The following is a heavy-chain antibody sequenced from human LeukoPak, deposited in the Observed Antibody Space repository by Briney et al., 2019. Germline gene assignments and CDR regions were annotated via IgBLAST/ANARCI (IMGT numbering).Heavy chain of an antibody. CDR2: IYYSGST. CDR1: GGSISSHY. J-gene: IGHJ3*02. Sequence: SETLSLTCTVSGGSISSHYWSWIRQPPGKGLEWIGYIYYSGSTNYNPSFKSRVTISVDTSKNQFSLKLSSVTAADTAVYYCASQRINPLDAFDIWGQGTMVTVSS. V-gene: IGHV4-59*11. CDR3: ASQRINPLDAFDI. D-gene: IGHD6-25*01.